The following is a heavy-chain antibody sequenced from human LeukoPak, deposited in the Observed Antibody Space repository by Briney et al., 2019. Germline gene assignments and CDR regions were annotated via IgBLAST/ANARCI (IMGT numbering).Heavy chain of an antibody. D-gene: IGHD2-2*01. V-gene: IGHV4-39*01. J-gene: IGHJ5*02. CDR3: ARQGGHIVVVPAAIPNWFDP. Sequence: KPSETLSLTCTVSGGSISSSSYYWGWIRQPPGKGLEWIGSIYYSGSTYYNPSLKSRVTISVDTSKNQFSLKLSSVTAADTAVYYCARQGGHIVVVPAAIPNWFDPWGQGTLVTVSS. CDR2: IYYSGST. CDR1: GGSISSSSYY.